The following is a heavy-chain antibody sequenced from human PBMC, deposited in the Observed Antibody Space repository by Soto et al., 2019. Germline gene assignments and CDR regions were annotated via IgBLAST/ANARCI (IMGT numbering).Heavy chain of an antibody. J-gene: IGHJ2*01. CDR3: AGHLQQWLVLWYFDL. D-gene: IGHD6-19*01. CDR2: ISYDGSNK. CDR1: GFTFSSYA. Sequence: SGGSLRLSCAASGFTFSSYAMHWVRQAPGKGPEWVAVISYDGSNKYYADSVKGRFTISRDNSKNTLYLQMNSLRAEDTAVYYCAGHLQQWLVLWYFDLWGRGTLVTVSS. V-gene: IGHV3-30-3*01.